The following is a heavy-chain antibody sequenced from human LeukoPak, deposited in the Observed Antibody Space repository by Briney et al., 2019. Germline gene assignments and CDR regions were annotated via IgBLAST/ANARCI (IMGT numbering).Heavy chain of an antibody. D-gene: IGHD2-15*01. CDR3: AKQLGYCSDGSCYFPY. V-gene: IGHV3-23*01. J-gene: IGHJ4*02. CDR1: GFTFSSSA. Sequence: WGSLRLSCAASGFTFSSSAMSWVRQAPGKGLEWVSAISNNGGYTYYADSVQGRFTISRDDSKSTLCLQMNSLRAEDTAVYYCAKQLGYCSDGSCYFPYWGQGTLVTVSS. CDR2: ISNNGGYT.